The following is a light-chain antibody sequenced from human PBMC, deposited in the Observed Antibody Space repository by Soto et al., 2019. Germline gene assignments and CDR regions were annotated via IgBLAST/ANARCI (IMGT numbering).Light chain of an antibody. V-gene: IGKV3-20*01. CDR2: GAS. CDR3: QQYGDLPWT. J-gene: IGKJ1*01. Sequence: ALTQSPGTLSSSPGERCTLSCMAIESVSSNYLAWYQQKPGQSPRLLIYGASSRATGIPERSSGSGSGTDFTLTINRLEPEDFAVYYCQQYGDLPWTFGQGTKVDIK. CDR1: ESVSSNY.